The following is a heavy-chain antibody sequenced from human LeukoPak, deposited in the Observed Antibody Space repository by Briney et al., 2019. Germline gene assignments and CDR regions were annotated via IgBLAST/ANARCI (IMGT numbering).Heavy chain of an antibody. V-gene: IGHV4-34*01. CDR1: GGSFNHYY. CDR2: IYHSGST. Sequence: SETLSLTCAVYGGSFNHYYCTWIRQPPGKGLEWIGEIYHSGSTNYNPSLKSRVTISVDKSKNQFSLKLSSVTAADTAVYYCAKPVSSGWYDYWGQGTLVTVSS. J-gene: IGHJ4*02. D-gene: IGHD6-19*01. CDR3: AKPVSSGWYDY.